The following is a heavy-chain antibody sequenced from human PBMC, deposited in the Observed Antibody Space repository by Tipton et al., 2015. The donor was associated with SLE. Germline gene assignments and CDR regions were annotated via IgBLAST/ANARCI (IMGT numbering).Heavy chain of an antibody. J-gene: IGHJ4*02. CDR3: AKDGSNWNLDY. CDR2: IRFDRDHQ. Sequence: SLRLSCAPSGFTFSGSSMHWVRQAPGKGLEWVSLIRFDRDHQYNADSVKGRFTTSRDSSTSTVYLQMNSLRIEDTAVYYCAKDGSNWNLDYWGLGTLVTVSS. D-gene: IGHD1-1*01. CDR1: GFTFSGSS. V-gene: IGHV3-30*02.